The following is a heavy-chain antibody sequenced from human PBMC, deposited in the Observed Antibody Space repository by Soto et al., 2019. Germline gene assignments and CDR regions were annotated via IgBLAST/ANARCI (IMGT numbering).Heavy chain of an antibody. V-gene: IGHV3-30*03. CDR1: GFTFSSYG. CDR2: ISYDGSNK. D-gene: IGHD6-13*01. CDR3: AVGNVAAAAFWYFDY. J-gene: IGHJ4*02. Sequence: PGGSLRLSCAASGFTFSSYGMHWVRQAPGKGLEWVAVISYDGSNKYYADSVKGRFTISRDNSKNTLYLQMNSLRAEDTAVYYCAVGNVAAAAFWYFDYWGQGTLVTVSS.